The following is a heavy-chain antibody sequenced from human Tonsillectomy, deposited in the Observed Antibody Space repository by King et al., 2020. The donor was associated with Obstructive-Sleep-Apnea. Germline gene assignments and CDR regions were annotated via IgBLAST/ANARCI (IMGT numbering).Heavy chain of an antibody. CDR2: ISGLSSSI. Sequence: VQLVESGGGLVLPGGSLRLSCAASGFTLSTYRMNWVSQAPGKGLEWVTYISGLSSSIFYAGSVKGRFTISRDNAKNSLHLLMNNLRVEDTAVYYCARDHGDDILTGYLIPDAFDLWGQGTRVTVSS. CDR3: ARDHGDDILTGYLIPDAFDL. V-gene: IGHV3-48*04. J-gene: IGHJ3*01. CDR1: GFTLSTYR. D-gene: IGHD3-9*01.